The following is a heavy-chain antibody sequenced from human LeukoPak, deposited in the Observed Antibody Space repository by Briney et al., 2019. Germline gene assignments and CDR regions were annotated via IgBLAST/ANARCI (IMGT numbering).Heavy chain of an antibody. Sequence: GGSLRLSCAASGFTFSNARMSWVRQAPGKGLEWVGRINRKTDGGTTDYAAPVKGRFTISRGDSKNTLYLQMNSLKTEDTAVYYCTTDKYVDTAMVPLGYWGQGTLVTVSS. V-gene: IGHV3-15*01. D-gene: IGHD5-18*01. CDR2: INRKTDGGTT. CDR3: TTDKYVDTAMVPLGY. J-gene: IGHJ4*02. CDR1: GFTFSNAR.